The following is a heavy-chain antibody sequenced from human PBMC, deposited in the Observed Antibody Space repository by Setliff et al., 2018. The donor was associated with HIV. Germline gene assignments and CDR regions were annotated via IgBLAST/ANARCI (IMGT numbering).Heavy chain of an antibody. D-gene: IGHD7-27*01. J-gene: IGHJ6*03. CDR3: ARHPNNGGSTGYYYYYMDV. Sequence: SETLSLTCTVSGGSISSHYWSWIRQPPGKGLEWIGYIYYSGRTNYNPSLKSRVTISVDTSKNQFSLKLTSVTAADTAVYYCARHPNNGGSTGYYYYYMDVWGKGTTVTVSS. V-gene: IGHV4-59*08. CDR2: IYYSGRT. CDR1: GGSISSHY.